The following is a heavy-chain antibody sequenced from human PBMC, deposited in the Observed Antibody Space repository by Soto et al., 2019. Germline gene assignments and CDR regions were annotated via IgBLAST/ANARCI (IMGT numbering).Heavy chain of an antibody. CDR3: ARRQCSGGSCYGWFAP. CDR1: GYSFTDYW. CDR2: IYPGDSDT. D-gene: IGHD2-15*01. V-gene: IGHV5-51*01. J-gene: IGHJ5*02. Sequence: PGESLMISCKGSGYSFTDYWIGWVRQMPGKGPEWMGIIYPGDSDTRYSPSFEGQVTISADKSISIAYLQWSSLKASDSAIYYCARRQCSGGSCYGWFAPWGQGTLVTVSS.